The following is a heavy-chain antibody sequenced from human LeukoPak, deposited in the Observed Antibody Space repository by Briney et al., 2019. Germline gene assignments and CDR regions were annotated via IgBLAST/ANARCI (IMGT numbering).Heavy chain of an antibody. J-gene: IGHJ4*02. V-gene: IGHV3-21*01. CDR1: GFTFSSYS. Sequence: PGGSLRLSCAASGFTFSSYSMNWVRQPPGKGLEWVSSISSSSSYIYYADSVKGRFTISRENAKNSLYLQMNSMRAEDTAVYYCAREVGATTFDYWGQGTLVTVSS. D-gene: IGHD1-26*01. CDR2: ISSSSSYI. CDR3: AREVGATTFDY.